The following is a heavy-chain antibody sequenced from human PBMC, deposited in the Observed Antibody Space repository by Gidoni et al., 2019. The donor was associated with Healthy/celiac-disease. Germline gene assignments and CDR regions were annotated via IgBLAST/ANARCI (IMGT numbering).Heavy chain of an antibody. Sequence: EVQLLESGGGLVQPGGSLRLSCSASGFPFSSYAMSWVRQAPGKGLEWVSAISGSGGSTYYADSVKGRFTISRDNSKNTLYLQMNSLRAEDTAVYYCAKVHREQWLVPDYWGQGTLVTVSS. CDR3: AKVHREQWLVPDY. J-gene: IGHJ4*02. D-gene: IGHD6-19*01. V-gene: IGHV3-23*01. CDR2: ISGSGGST. CDR1: GFPFSSYA.